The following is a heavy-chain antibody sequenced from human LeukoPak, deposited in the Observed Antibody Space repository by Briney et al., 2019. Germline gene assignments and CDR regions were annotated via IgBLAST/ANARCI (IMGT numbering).Heavy chain of an antibody. CDR3: ARESESSGWYDY. CDR1: GFMFNDYA. V-gene: IGHV3-43*02. CDR2: ISRDGGST. D-gene: IGHD6-19*01. J-gene: IGHJ4*02. Sequence: RPGGSLRPSCAAPGFMFNDYAIHWVRQAPGKGLEWVSLISRDGGSTFYADSVKGRFTISRDNSKNSLYLQMKSLRSDDTALYYCARESESSGWYDYWGQGNLVTVSS.